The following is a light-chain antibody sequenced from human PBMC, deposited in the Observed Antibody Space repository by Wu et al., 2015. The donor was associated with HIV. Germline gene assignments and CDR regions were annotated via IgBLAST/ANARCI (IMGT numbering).Light chain of an antibody. V-gene: IGKV3-15*01. CDR3: QKHGSAPRA. Sequence: EIVMTQFPATLSVSPGDRATLSCRASQSVNNRLAWYQLKPGQAPRLLISGASTRATGIPARFTGSGSGTEFTLTITSLQSEDFAVYYCQKHGSAPRAFGGGTKVEIK. J-gene: IGKJ4*01. CDR1: QSVNNR. CDR2: GAS.